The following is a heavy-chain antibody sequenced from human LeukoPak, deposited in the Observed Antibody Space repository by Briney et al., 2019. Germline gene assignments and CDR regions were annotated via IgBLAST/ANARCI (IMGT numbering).Heavy chain of an antibody. D-gene: IGHD6-13*01. CDR1: GGSISSGGYY. J-gene: IGHJ4*02. CDR2: IYHSGST. Sequence: PSETLSLTCTVSGGSISSGGYYWSWIRQPPGKGLEWIGYIYHSGSTYYNPSLKSRVTISVDRSKNQFSLKLSSVTAADTAVYYCARVQKAGPIDYWGQGTLVTVSS. CDR3: ARVQKAGPIDY. V-gene: IGHV4-30-2*01.